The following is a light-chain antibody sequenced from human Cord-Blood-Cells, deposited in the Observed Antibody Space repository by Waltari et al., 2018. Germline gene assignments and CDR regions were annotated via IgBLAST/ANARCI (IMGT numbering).Light chain of an antibody. V-gene: IGKV1-12*01. CDR1: QGISSC. J-gene: IGKJ3*01. CDR2: AAS. Sequence: DIPMTLSPSSVAASAGDRVTITCRASQGISSCLAWYQQKPGKAPKLLIYAASSLQSGVPSRFSGSGSGTDFTLTISSLQPEDFATYYCQQANSFPFTFGPGTKVDIK. CDR3: QQANSFPFT.